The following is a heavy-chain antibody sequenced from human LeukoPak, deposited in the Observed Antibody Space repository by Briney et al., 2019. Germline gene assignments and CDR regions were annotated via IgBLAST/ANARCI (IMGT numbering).Heavy chain of an antibody. CDR1: GFTFSNYA. CDR2: ISYDGSNK. Sequence: PGRSLRLSCAASGFTFSNYAIHWVRQAPGKGLEWVAVISYDGSNKYYADSVKGRFTISRDNSKNTLYLQMSSLRAEDTAVYYCARDSGFSGAQRGEFWGQGTLVTVSS. J-gene: IGHJ4*02. V-gene: IGHV3-30*04. CDR3: ARDSGFSGAQRGEF. D-gene: IGHD2/OR15-2a*01.